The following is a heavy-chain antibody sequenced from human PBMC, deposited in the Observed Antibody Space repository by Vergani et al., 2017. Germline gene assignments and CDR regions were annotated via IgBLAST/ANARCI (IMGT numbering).Heavy chain of an antibody. D-gene: IGHD4-23*01. CDR1: GFTFDDYA. V-gene: IGHV3-9*01. CDR3: AKDNYYGCNSGYFDL. CDR2: ISWNSGSI. Sequence: EVQLVESGGGLVQPGRSLRLSCAASGFTFDDYAMHWVRQAPGKGLEWVSGISWNSGSIGYADSVKGRFTISRDNAKNSLYLQMNSLRAEGTALYYCAKDNYYGCNSGYFDLWGRGTLVTVSS. J-gene: IGHJ2*01.